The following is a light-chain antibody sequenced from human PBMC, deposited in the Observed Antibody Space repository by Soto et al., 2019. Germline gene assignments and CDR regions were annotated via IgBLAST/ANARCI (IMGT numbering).Light chain of an antibody. CDR1: QTVSSSY. J-gene: IGKJ4*01. CDR2: AAS. CDR3: QQYGTSLLI. Sequence: ETVLTQSPGTLSLSPGERVTLSCRASQTVSSSYIAWYQQKPGQAPRLLIYAASSRATGIPDRFSGSGSGTDFSLTISRLEPEDFAVYYCQQYGTSLLIFGGGTKVEIK. V-gene: IGKV3-20*01.